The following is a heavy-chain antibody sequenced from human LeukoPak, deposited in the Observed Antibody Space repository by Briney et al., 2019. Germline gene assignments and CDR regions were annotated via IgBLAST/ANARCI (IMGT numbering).Heavy chain of an antibody. J-gene: IGHJ4*02. D-gene: IGHD2-15*01. CDR3: AKNRGYCSGGSCYFDY. CDR1: GFTFDDYG. Sequence: GGSLRLSCAASGFTFDDYGMSWVRQVPGKGLEWVSGINWNGGSTGYADSVKGRFTISRDNSKNTLYLQMNSLRAEDTAVYYCAKNRGYCSGGSCYFDYWGQGTLVTVSS. V-gene: IGHV3-20*04. CDR2: INWNGGST.